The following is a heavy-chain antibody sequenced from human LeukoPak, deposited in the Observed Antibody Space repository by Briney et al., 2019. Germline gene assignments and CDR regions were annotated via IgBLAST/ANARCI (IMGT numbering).Heavy chain of an antibody. J-gene: IGHJ4*02. CDR3: ARAPTMIEVGYYFDY. CDR1: GDTFNSYA. V-gene: IGHV1-69*13. Sequence: RASVKVSCKASGDTFNSYAISWVRRAPGQGLEWMGGIIPIFHTAKYAQRFQGRVTITADDFTSTAYMELSSLRSEDTAVYYCARAPTMIEVGYYFDYWGQGTLVTVSS. D-gene: IGHD3-22*01. CDR2: IIPIFHTA.